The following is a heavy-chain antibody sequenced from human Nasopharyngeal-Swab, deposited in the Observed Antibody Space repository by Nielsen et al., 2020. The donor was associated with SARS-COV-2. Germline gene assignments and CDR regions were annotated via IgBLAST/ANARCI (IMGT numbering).Heavy chain of an antibody. V-gene: IGHV3-30-3*01. Sequence: GESLQISCAASGFTFSSYAMHWVRQAPGKGLEWAAVISYDGSNKYYADSVKGRFTISRDNSKNTLYLQMNSLRAEDTAVYYCARPYSGSYWSYFDYWGQGTLVTVSS. CDR2: ISYDGSNK. CDR1: GFTFSSYA. CDR3: ARPYSGSYWSYFDY. D-gene: IGHD1-26*01. J-gene: IGHJ4*02.